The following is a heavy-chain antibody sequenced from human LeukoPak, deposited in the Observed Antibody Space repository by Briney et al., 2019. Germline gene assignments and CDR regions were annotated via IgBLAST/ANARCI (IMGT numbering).Heavy chain of an antibody. D-gene: IGHD6-19*01. J-gene: IGHJ4*02. Sequence: ASVKVSCKASGGTFSSYAISWVRQAPGQGLEWMGGIIPIFGTANYAQKFQGRVTITADKSTSTAYMELSSLRSEDTAVYYCARDARHSSGWYPYAVDYWGQGTLVTVSS. CDR1: GGTFSSYA. CDR3: ARDARHSSGWYPYAVDY. CDR2: IIPIFGTA. V-gene: IGHV1-69*06.